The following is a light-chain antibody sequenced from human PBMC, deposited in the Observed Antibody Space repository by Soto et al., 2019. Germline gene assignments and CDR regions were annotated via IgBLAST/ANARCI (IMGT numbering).Light chain of an antibody. Sequence: DIVMTQSPASLAVSLCERATINFKSSHSFLYSSNNKNYLAWYQQKPGQPPKLLIYWASTRESGVPDRFSGSGSGTDFTLTISSLQAEDVAVYYCQQYYSTPRTFGQGTKVDIK. CDR1: HSFLYSSNNKNY. CDR2: WAS. J-gene: IGKJ1*01. CDR3: QQYYSTPRT. V-gene: IGKV4-1*01.